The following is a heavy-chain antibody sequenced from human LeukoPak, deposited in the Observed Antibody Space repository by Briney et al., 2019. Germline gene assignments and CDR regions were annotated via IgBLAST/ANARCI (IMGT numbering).Heavy chain of an antibody. CDR1: GYTFTSYG. CDR3: ARDSDFYGSAYGMDV. J-gene: IGHJ6*02. CDR2: ISAYNGNT. D-gene: IGHD3-10*01. Sequence: ASVKVSCKASGYTFTSYGISWVRQAPGQGLEWMGWISAYNGNTNYAQKLQGRVTMTTDTSTSTAYMELRSLRSDDTAVYYCARDSDFYGSAYGMDVWGQGTTVTVSS. V-gene: IGHV1-18*01.